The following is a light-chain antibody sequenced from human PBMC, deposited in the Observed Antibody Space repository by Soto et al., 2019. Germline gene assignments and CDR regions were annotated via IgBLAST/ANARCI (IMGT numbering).Light chain of an antibody. CDR3: QQADSFPQT. CDR1: QTISTW. J-gene: IGKJ4*01. CDR2: AAS. Sequence: DIQMTQSPSSVSAAVGDRVTINCRSSQTISTWLAWYQHKPGKAPKLLIFAASILQSGVPSRFSGSGSGTEFTLTISSLQPEDVATYYCQQADSFPQTFGGGTNLEIK. V-gene: IGKV1-12*01.